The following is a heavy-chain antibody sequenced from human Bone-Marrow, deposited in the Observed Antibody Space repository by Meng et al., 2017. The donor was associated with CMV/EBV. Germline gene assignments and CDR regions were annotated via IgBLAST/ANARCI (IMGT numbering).Heavy chain of an antibody. Sequence: ASVKVSCKASGYTFTGHYLHWVRQAPGQGLEWLGWIYPASGGTNYAQNFQGRVTMTSDTSISTAYMELSRLRSDDTAVYYCASVDSSSSLWGQGTLVTVSS. J-gene: IGHJ4*02. CDR1: GYTFTGHY. CDR3: ASVDSSSSL. CDR2: IYPASGGT. D-gene: IGHD6-6*01. V-gene: IGHV1-2*02.